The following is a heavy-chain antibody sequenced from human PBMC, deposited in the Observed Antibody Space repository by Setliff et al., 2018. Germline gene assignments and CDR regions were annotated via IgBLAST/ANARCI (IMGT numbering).Heavy chain of an antibody. Sequence: GGSLRLSCSASGFTFRIYWMSWVRQVPGKGLEWVANIKGDDSERYYVDSVEGRFTVSRDNAMNSLFLQMDSLRVDDTAVYYCAKVKKQLIRGFGLDYWGPGTPVTVSS. J-gene: IGHJ4*02. CDR2: IKGDDSER. D-gene: IGHD3-10*01. CDR1: GFTFRIYW. V-gene: IGHV3-7*01. CDR3: AKVKKQLIRGFGLDY.